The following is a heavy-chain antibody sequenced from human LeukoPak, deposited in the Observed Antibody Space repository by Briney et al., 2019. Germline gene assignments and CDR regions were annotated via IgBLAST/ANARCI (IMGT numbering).Heavy chain of an antibody. CDR3: ANDDTWFGELFTD. Sequence: PGGSLRLSCAASEFSFSTYSMNWVRQAPGKGLEWVSYITSSGSSIYYADSVRGRFTISRDNAKNSLFLQMNSLRAEDTAVYYCANDDTWFGELFTDWGQGTLVTVSS. CDR2: ITSSGSSI. CDR1: EFSFSTYS. V-gene: IGHV3-48*01. J-gene: IGHJ4*02. D-gene: IGHD3-10*01.